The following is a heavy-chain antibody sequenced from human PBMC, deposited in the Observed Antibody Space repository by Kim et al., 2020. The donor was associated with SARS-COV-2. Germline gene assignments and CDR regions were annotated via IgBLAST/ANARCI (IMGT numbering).Heavy chain of an antibody. CDR1: GYSISSGYY. D-gene: IGHD5-12*01. V-gene: IGHV4-38-2*02. Sequence: SETLSLTCTVSGYSISSGYYWGWIRQPPGKGLEWIGSIYHSGSTYYNPSLKSRVTISVDTSKNQFSLKLSSVTAADTAVYYCARGRGRRWLHRYYFDYWGQGTLVTVSS. J-gene: IGHJ4*02. CDR3: ARGRGRRWLHRYYFDY. CDR2: IYHSGST.